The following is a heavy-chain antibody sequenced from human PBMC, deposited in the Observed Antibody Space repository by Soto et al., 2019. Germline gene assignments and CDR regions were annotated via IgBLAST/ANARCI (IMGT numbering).Heavy chain of an antibody. CDR2: IYHNAST. D-gene: IGHD2-2*01. CDR3: ARVPDR. V-gene: IGHV4-30-2*01. CDR1: GGSISSGGYS. J-gene: IGHJ5*02. Sequence: QLQLQESGSGLVKPSQTLSLTCAVSGGSISSGGYSWSWIRQPPGKGLEWIGYIYHNASTYYNPSLKRRVPISVARSKNQFSLKLSSATAADPAVYYCARVPDRWGQGTLVTVSS.